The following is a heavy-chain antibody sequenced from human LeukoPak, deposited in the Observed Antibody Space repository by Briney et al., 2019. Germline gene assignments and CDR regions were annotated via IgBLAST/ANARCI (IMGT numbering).Heavy chain of an antibody. CDR3: ATNSGSYYAFDI. D-gene: IGHD1-26*01. V-gene: IGHV3-30*02. J-gene: IGHJ3*02. CDR2: IRHDGSNK. CDR1: GFTFSSYG. Sequence: GGSLRLSCAASGFTFSSYGMHWVRQAPGKGLEWVAFIRHDGSNKYYADSVKGRFTISRDNSKNTLYLQMNSLRAEDTAVYYCATNSGSYYAFDIWGQGTMVTVSS.